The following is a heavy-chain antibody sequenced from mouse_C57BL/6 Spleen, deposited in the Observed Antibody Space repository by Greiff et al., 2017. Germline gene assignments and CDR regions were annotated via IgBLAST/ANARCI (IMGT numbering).Heavy chain of an antibody. Sequence: VKLQESGPGLVQPSQSLSITCTVSGFSLTSYGVHWVRQSPGKGLEWLGVIWSGGSTDDNAAFISRLSISKDNSKSQVFFKMNSLQADDTAIYYCARDSSGYYAMDYWGQGTSVTVSS. V-gene: IGHV2-2*01. D-gene: IGHD3-2*02. J-gene: IGHJ4*01. CDR2: IWSGGST. CDR3: ARDSSGYYAMDY. CDR1: GFSLTSYG.